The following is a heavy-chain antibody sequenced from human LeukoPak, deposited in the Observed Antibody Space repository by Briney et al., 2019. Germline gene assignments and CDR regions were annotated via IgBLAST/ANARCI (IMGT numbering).Heavy chain of an antibody. CDR3: GSSTFHYYYHGMDV. J-gene: IGHJ6*02. CDR2: IYSNGNT. Sequence: GGSLRLSCAASGFIVSSKYMSWVRQAPGKGLEWVSGIYSNGNTYYADPVKGRFTISRDNSKSTLYLQMNSLRVENTAVYYCGSSTFHYYYHGMDVWGQGATVTVSS. V-gene: IGHV3-53*01. CDR1: GFIVSSKY.